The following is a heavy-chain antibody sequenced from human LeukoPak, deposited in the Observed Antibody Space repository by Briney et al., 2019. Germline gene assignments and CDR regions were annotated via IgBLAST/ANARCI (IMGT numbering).Heavy chain of an antibody. Sequence: PSQTLSLTCAVSGGSISSGGYSWSWIRQPPGKGLEWIGYIYHSGSTYYNPSLKSRVTISVDRSKNQFSLKLSSVTAADTAVYYCARGPCGGDCYLPPPNFDYWAREPWSPSPQ. V-gene: IGHV4-30-2*01. CDR3: ARGPCGGDCYLPPPNFDY. J-gene: IGHJ4*02. CDR2: IYHSGST. CDR1: GGSISSGGYS. D-gene: IGHD2-21*02.